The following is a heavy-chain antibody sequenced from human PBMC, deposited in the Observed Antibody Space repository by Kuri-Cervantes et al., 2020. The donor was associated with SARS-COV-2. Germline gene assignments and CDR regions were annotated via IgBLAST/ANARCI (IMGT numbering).Heavy chain of an antibody. J-gene: IGHJ5*02. CDR2: ISSGGSVI. Sequence: GGSLRLSCAASGFTFSSYSMNWVRQAPGKGLEWISYISSGGSVIHYADSVKGRFTISRDNAKDSLYLQMNSLRAEDTAVYYCARDTYSSGWHGGWFDPWGQGTLVTVSS. V-gene: IGHV3-48*01. D-gene: IGHD6-19*01. CDR1: GFTFSSYS. CDR3: ARDTYSSGWHGGWFDP.